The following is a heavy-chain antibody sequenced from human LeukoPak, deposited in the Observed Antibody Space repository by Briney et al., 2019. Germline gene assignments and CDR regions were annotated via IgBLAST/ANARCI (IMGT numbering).Heavy chain of an antibody. CDR1: GFTFSSYA. V-gene: IGHV3-30-3*01. Sequence: GGSLRLSCAASGFTFSSYAMHWVRQAPGKGLEWVAVISYDGSNKYYADSVKGRFTISRDNSKNTLYLQMNSLRAEDTAVYYCARPHGTYSSSSRGLDYWGQGTLVTVSS. D-gene: IGHD6-6*01. CDR2: ISYDGSNK. J-gene: IGHJ4*02. CDR3: ARPHGTYSSSSRGLDY.